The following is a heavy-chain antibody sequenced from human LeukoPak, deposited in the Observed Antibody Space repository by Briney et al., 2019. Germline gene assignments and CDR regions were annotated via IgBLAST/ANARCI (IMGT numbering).Heavy chain of an antibody. V-gene: IGHV4-59*01. CDR1: GGSISSYY. CDR3: ARESPAAATVDV. D-gene: IGHD2-2*01. CDR2: IYYSGST. J-gene: IGHJ6*04. Sequence: PSETLSLTCTVSGGSISSYYWSWIRQPPGKGLEWIGYIYYSGSTNYNPSLKSRVTISVDTSKNQFSLKLSSVTAADTAVYYCARESPAAATVDVWGKGTTVTVSS.